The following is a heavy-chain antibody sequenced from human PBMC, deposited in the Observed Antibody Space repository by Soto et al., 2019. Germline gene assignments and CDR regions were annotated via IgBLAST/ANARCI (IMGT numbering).Heavy chain of an antibody. V-gene: IGHV3-30*18. CDR2: ISYDGSNK. CDR1: GFTFSSYG. J-gene: IGHJ4*02. Sequence: QVQLVESGGGVVQPGRSLRLSCAASGFTFSSYGMHWVRQAPGKGLEWVAVISYDGSNKYYADSVKCRFTISRYNSKNTLYLQRNSLRAEDTDVYYCAKNSVGQLTSYYFDYWGQGTLVTVSS. CDR3: AKNSVGQLTSYYFDY. D-gene: IGHD6-13*01.